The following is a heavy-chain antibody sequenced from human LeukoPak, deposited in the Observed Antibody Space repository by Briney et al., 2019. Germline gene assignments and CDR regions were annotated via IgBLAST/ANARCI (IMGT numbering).Heavy chain of an antibody. Sequence: SETLSLTCTVSGGSISSYYWSWIRQPPGKGLEWIGYIYYSGSTNYNPSLKSRVTISVDTSKNQFSLKLSSVTAADTAVYYCASVDYYGSGSYPKLDYWGQGTLVTVSS. CDR2: IYYSGST. D-gene: IGHD3-10*01. J-gene: IGHJ4*02. V-gene: IGHV4-59*01. CDR3: ASVDYYGSGSYPKLDY. CDR1: GGSISSYY.